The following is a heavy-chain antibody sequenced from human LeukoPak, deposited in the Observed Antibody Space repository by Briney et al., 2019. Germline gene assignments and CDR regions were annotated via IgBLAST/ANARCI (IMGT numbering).Heavy chain of an antibody. CDR1: GGTFSSYA. CDR3: AREVARGGITIFGVVTSSFDY. CDR2: IIPIFGTA. Sequence: SVKVSCKASGGTFSSYAISWVRQSPGQGLEWMGGIIPIFGTANYAQKSQGRVTITADESTSTAYMELSSLRSEDTAVYYCAREVARGGITIFGVVTSSFDYWGQGTLVTVSS. J-gene: IGHJ4*02. V-gene: IGHV1-69*13. D-gene: IGHD3-3*01.